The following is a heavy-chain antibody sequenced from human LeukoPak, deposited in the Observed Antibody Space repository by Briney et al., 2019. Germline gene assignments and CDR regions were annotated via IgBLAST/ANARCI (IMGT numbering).Heavy chain of an antibody. CDR2: INPNSGGT. Sequence: GASVKVSCKASGYTFTGYYMHWVRQAPGQGLERMGWINPNSGGTNYAQKFQGRVTMTRDTSISTAYMELSRLRSDDTAVYYCARGKRARWLQAYYFDYWGQGTLVTVSS. CDR3: ARGKRARWLQAYYFDY. CDR1: GYTFTGYY. D-gene: IGHD5-24*01. J-gene: IGHJ4*02. V-gene: IGHV1-2*02.